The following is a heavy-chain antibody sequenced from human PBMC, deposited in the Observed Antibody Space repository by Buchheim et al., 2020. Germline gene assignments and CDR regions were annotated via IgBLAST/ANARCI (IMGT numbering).Heavy chain of an antibody. Sequence: QVQLQQWGAGLLKPSETLSLTCAVYGGSFSGYYWSWIRQPPGKGLEWIGEINNSGSTNYNPSLKSRVTISVDTSKNQFSLKMSSVTAADTAVYDWARVRAGRGLLTRVGTAIYFDYWGQGTL. CDR3: ARVRAGRGLLTRVGTAIYFDY. J-gene: IGHJ4*02. D-gene: IGHD2-21*02. CDR1: GGSFSGYY. V-gene: IGHV4-34*01. CDR2: INNSGST.